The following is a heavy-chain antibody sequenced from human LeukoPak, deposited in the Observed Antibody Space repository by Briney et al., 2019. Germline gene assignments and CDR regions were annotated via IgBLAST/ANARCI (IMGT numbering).Heavy chain of an antibody. Sequence: PGGSLRLSCAASGFTFSSYGMHWVRQAPGKGLEWVAVISYDGSNKYYADSVKGRFTISRDNSKNTLYLQMNSLRAEDTAVYYCAKVGRDYYDSSGYYSPIDYWGQGTLVTVSS. J-gene: IGHJ4*02. D-gene: IGHD3-22*01. V-gene: IGHV3-30*18. CDR2: ISYDGSNK. CDR1: GFTFSSYG. CDR3: AKVGRDYYDSSGYYSPIDY.